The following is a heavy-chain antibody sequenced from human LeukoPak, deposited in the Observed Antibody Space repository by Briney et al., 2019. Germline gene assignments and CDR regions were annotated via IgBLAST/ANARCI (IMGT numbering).Heavy chain of an antibody. J-gene: IGHJ6*03. CDR3: ARLSSSWYGALYYYYMDV. CDR1: GGSISSGSYY. Sequence: SETLSLTCTVSGGSISSGSYYWSWIRQPAGKGLEWIGRIYTSGSTNYNPSLKSRVTISVDTSKNQFSLKLSSVTAADTAVYYCARLSSSWYGALYYYYMDVWGKGTTVTISS. CDR2: IYTSGST. D-gene: IGHD6-13*01. V-gene: IGHV4-61*02.